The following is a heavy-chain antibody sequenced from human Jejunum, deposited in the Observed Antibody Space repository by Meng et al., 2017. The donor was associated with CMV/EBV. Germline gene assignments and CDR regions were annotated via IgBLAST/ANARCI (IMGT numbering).Heavy chain of an antibody. CDR1: GFPFSYYA. D-gene: IGHD1-1*01. CDR2: IRYDGTNK. Sequence: AASGFPFSYYAMHWVRQAPGKGLEWVSFIRYDGTNKYYADSVQGRFTISRDNSKNTVFLQMSSLRAEDTAVYYCAKGWKGTYYFDYWGQGTLVTVSS. V-gene: IGHV3-30*02. J-gene: IGHJ4*02. CDR3: AKGWKGTYYFDY.